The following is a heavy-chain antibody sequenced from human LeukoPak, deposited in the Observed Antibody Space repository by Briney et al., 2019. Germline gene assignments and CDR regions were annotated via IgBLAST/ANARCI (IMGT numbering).Heavy chain of an antibody. CDR2: VYKDGDT. V-gene: IGHV4-59*02. D-gene: IGHD3-9*01. CDR1: GGSVNTYY. CDR3: ARGSFNILTGYDPRPDY. Sequence: NPSETLSLTCTVSGGSVNTYYWSWIRQPPGKGLEWIGYVYKDGDTNSNPSLKSRVTILVDTSKNQFFPKLSSVTAADTAVYYCARGSFNILTGYDPRPDYWGQGTLVLVSS. J-gene: IGHJ4*02.